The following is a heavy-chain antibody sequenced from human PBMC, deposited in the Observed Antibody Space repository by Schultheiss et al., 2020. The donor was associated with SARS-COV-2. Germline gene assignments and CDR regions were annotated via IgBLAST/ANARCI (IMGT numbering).Heavy chain of an antibody. V-gene: IGHV4-38-2*01. CDR1: GYSISSGYY. J-gene: IGHJ4*02. CDR2: IYHSGST. D-gene: IGHD6-19*01. CDR3: ARAVAGPFDN. Sequence: SETLSLTCAVSGYSISSGYYWSWIRQPPGKGLEWIGYIYHSGSTYYNPSLKSRVTISVDKSNNQFSLKLSSVTAADTAVYYCARAVAGPFDNWGRGTLVTVSS.